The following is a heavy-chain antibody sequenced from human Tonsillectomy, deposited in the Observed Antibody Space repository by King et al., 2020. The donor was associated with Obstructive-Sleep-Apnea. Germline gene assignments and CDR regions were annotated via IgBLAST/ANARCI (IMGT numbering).Heavy chain of an antibody. CDR2: IYYSGSD. J-gene: IGHJ4*02. CDR1: GGSISSGRYY. CDR3: AGCPGYGGHFDY. D-gene: IGHD4-23*01. Sequence: QLQESGPGLVKPSETLSLTCTVSGGSISSGRYYWGWIRQPPGKGLEWIGSIYYSGSDYYSPSLKSRVTISLDTSRNQFSLKMNSVTAADTAVYYCAGCPGYGGHFDYWGQGTLVTVSS. V-gene: IGHV4-39*07.